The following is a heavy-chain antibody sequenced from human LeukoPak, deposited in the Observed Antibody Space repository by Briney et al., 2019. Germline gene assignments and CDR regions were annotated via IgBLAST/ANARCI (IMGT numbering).Heavy chain of an antibody. Sequence: PGGSLRLSCAASGFTFSSYGMHWVRQAPGKGLEWVPFIRYDGSNKYYADSVKGRFTISRDNSKNTLYLQMNSLRAEDTAVYYCAILMTTVTHFDYWGQGTPVTVSS. CDR1: GFTFSSYG. J-gene: IGHJ4*02. V-gene: IGHV3-30*02. CDR3: AILMTTVTHFDY. D-gene: IGHD4-17*01. CDR2: IRYDGSNK.